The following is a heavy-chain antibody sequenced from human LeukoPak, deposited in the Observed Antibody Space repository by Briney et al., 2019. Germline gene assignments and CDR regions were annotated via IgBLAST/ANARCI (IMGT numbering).Heavy chain of an antibody. J-gene: IGHJ4*02. CDR1: GLTFDDYA. CDR2: ISWNSAGT. D-gene: IGHD6-13*01. V-gene: IGHV3-9*01. Sequence: GRSLRLSCAASGLTFDDYAMHWVRQVPGKGLEWVSGISWNSAGTGYADSVKGRFTISRDNTKNYLYLQMDSLSEEDTALYYCAKDSRYSSTWYIPGAFDSWGQGTLVTVSS. CDR3: AKDSRYSSTWYIPGAFDS.